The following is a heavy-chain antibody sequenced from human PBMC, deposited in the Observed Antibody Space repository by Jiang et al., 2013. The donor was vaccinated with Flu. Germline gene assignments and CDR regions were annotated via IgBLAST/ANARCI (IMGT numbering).Heavy chain of an antibody. CDR3: ARRVTGYWYFGL. V-gene: IGHV5-51*01. J-gene: IGHJ2*01. D-gene: IGHD2-21*02. Sequence: YGYSFTNYWIGWVRQMPGKGPEWMGIIYPGDSDTRYSPSFQGQVTISADKSISTAYLQWNSLKASDTAMYYCARRVTGYWYFGLWGRGTLVTVSS. CDR1: GYSFTNYW. CDR2: IYPGDSDT.